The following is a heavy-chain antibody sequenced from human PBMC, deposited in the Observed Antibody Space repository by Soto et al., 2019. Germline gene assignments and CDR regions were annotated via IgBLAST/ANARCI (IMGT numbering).Heavy chain of an antibody. V-gene: IGHV1-18*01. CDR2: ISAYNGNT. CDR3: ARTRDIVATNGMNV. CDR1: GYTFTSYG. D-gene: IGHD5-12*01. J-gene: IGHJ6*02. Sequence: ASVKVSCKASGYTFTSYGISWVRQAPGQGLEWMGWISAYNGNTNYAQKLQGRVTMTTDTSTSTAYMELRSLRSDDTAVYYCARTRDIVATNGMNVWGQGTTVTVSS.